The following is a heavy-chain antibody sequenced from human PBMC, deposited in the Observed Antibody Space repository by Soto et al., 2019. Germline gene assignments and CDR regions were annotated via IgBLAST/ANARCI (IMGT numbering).Heavy chain of an antibody. V-gene: IGHV3-43D*04. CDR1: GFTFDDYA. Sequence: EVQLVESGGVVVQPGGSLRLSCAASGFTFDDYAMHWVRQAPGKGLEWVSLISWDGGSTYYADSVKGRFTISRDNSKNSLYLQMNSLRAEDTDLYYCAKVVDTAMVTGPFDYWGQGTLVTVSS. CDR2: ISWDGGST. J-gene: IGHJ4*02. CDR3: AKVVDTAMVTGPFDY. D-gene: IGHD5-18*01.